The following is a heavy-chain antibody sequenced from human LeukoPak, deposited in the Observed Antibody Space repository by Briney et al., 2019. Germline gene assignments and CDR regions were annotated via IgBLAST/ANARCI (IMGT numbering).Heavy chain of an antibody. CDR3: ARDIDILTGLDY. CDR2: MNPNSGNT. CDR1: GYTFTSYD. D-gene: IGHD3-9*01. V-gene: IGHV1-8*01. J-gene: IGHJ4*02. Sequence: GASVKVSCKASGYTFTSYDINWVRQATGQGLEWMGWMNPNSGNTGYAQKFQGRVTMTRNTPISTAYMELSSLRSEDTAVYYCARDIDILTGLDYWGQGTLVTVSS.